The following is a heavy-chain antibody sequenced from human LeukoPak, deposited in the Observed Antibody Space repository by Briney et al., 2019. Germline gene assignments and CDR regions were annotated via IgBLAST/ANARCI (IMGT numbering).Heavy chain of an antibody. CDR1: GFTFSSYG. V-gene: IGHV3-30*03. CDR3: ARDTPIAYYYDSSGFHY. CDR2: ISYDGSNK. Sequence: GRSLRLSCAASGFTFSSYGMHWVRQAPGKGLEWVAVISYDGSNKYYADSVKGRFTISRDDSKNTLYLQMNSLRAEDTAVYYCARDTPIAYYYDSSGFHYWGQGTLVTVSS. J-gene: IGHJ4*02. D-gene: IGHD3-22*01.